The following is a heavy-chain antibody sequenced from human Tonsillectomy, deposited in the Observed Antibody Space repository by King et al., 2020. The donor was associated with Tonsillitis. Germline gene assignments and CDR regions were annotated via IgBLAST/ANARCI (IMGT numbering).Heavy chain of an antibody. CDR2: ISGSAGGT. J-gene: IGHJ6*03. CDR3: AKLLRSGYHLYYMDV. D-gene: IGHD3-3*01. Sequence: VQLVESGGGLVQPGGSLRLSCAASGFTFSSFAMTWVRQAPGKGLEWVSSISGSAGGTYYADSVNGRFTISSDNSKNTLYLQVNGLRAEDTAVYYCAKLLRSGYHLYYMDVWGKGTTVTVSS. CDR1: GFTFSSFA. V-gene: IGHV3-23*04.